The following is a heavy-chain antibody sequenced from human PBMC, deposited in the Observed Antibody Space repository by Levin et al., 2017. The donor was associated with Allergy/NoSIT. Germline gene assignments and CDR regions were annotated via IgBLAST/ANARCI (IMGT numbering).Heavy chain of an antibody. CDR3: ARFFSQVFYYFDY. CDR2: ISAYNGNT. V-gene: IGHV1-18*01. Sequence: GGSLRLSCKASGYTFTSYGISWVRQAPGQGLEWMGWISAYNGNTNYAQKLQGRVTMTTDTSTSTAYMELRSLRSDDTAVYYCARFFSQVFYYFDYWGQGTLVTVSS. CDR1: GYTFTSYG. D-gene: IGHD1-14*01. J-gene: IGHJ4*02.